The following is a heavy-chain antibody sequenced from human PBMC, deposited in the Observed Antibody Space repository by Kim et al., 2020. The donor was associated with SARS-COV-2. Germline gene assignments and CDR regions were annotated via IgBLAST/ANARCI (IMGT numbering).Heavy chain of an antibody. Sequence: YNDYSGYVKSRITIDPATSKNQFSLQLNSVSPGDTAVYYCARGPDDSGMDVWGQGTTVTVSS. J-gene: IGHJ6*02. V-gene: IGHV6-1*01. CDR2: YN. CDR3: ARGPDDSGMDV.